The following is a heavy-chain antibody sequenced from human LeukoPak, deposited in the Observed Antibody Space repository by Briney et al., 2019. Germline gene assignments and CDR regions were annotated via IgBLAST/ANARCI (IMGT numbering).Heavy chain of an antibody. CDR3: AREPTGVITHDY. CDR2: IWYDGSNK. Sequence: PGRSLRLSCAASGFTFSSYCMHWVRQAPGKGLEWVAVIWYDGSNKYYADSVKGRFTISRDNSKNTLYLQMNSLRAEDTAVYYCAREPTGVITHDYWGQGTLVTVSS. V-gene: IGHV3-30*19. J-gene: IGHJ4*02. CDR1: GFTFSSYC. D-gene: IGHD3-10*01.